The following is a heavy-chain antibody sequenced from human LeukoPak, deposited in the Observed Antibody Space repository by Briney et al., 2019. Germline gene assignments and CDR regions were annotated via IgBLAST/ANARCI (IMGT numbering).Heavy chain of an antibody. CDR3: AKDIQLST. Sequence: GGSLRLSCTASGFTFSSLAMTWVRQAPGKGLEWVSLISSSGNNAYYADSVKGRFTISRDNSKNTLSLQMNSLRVEDTAIYYCAKDIQLSTWGRGTRVTVSS. D-gene: IGHD5-24*01. V-gene: IGHV3-23*01. J-gene: IGHJ3*01. CDR1: GFTFSSLA. CDR2: ISSSGNNA.